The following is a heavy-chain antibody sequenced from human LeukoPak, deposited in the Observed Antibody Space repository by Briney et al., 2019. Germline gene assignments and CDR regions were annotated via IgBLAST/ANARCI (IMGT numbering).Heavy chain of an antibody. CDR1: GDSFSRSSYY. D-gene: IGHD3-22*01. J-gene: IGHJ4*01. CDR2: IYSSGSA. CDR3: ARHRDYYDT. Sequence: SETLSLTCTVSGDSFSRSSYYWTWIRQPPGKGLEWIGYIYSSGSANYNPSLKSRVIISGDTSKNQISLNLTSVTAADTAVYFCARHRDYYDTWGHGTLVTVSS. V-gene: IGHV4-61*01.